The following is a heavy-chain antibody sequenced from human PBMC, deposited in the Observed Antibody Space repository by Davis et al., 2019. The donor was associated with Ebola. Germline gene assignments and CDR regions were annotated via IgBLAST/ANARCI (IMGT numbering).Heavy chain of an antibody. CDR2: INPNSGGT. D-gene: IGHD3-10*01. CDR3: ARVRSVLLMDY. J-gene: IGHJ4*02. Sequence: ASVKVSCKASGYTFTGYYIHWVRQAPGQGLEWMGRINPNSGGTNYAQKFQGRVTMTRDTSISTAYMELSSLRSEDTAVYYCARVRSVLLMDYWGQGTLVTVSS. CDR1: GYTFTGYY. V-gene: IGHV1-2*06.